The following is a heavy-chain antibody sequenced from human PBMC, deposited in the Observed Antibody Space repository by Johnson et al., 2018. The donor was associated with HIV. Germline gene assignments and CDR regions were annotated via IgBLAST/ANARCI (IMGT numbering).Heavy chain of an antibody. CDR3: AKSLDRIAAAGTRGAFDI. J-gene: IGHJ3*02. CDR2: ISWNSGTI. Sequence: VQLVESGGGLVQPGRALRLSCAASGFTFDDYAMHWVRQAPGKGLEWVSGISWNSGTIAYADSVKGRFTISRDNAKNSLYLRMNSLRAGDTALYYCAKSLDRIAAAGTRGAFDIWGQGTMVTVSS. D-gene: IGHD6-13*01. CDR1: GFTFDDYA. V-gene: IGHV3-9*01.